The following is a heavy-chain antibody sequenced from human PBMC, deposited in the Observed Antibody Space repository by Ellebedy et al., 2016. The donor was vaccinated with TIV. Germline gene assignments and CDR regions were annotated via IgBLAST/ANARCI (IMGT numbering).Heavy chain of an antibody. CDR2: VWHDGSKE. Sequence: PGGSLRLSCAASGFTFSSYGMHWVRQAPGKGLEWVAVVWHDGSKEYYADSVKGRFTISRDNAKNSLYLQMSSLRAEDTAVYYCAREGGYYYYGMDVWGQGTTVTVSS. CDR1: GFTFSSYG. J-gene: IGHJ6*02. V-gene: IGHV3-33*01. CDR3: AREGGYYYYGMDV.